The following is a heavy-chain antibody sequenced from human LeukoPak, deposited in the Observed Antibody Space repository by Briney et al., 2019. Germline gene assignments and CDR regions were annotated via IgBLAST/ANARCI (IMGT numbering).Heavy chain of an antibody. CDR3: AKDFHCSGGSCYSMGHDY. V-gene: IGHV3-43*02. Sequence: PGGSLRLSCAASGFTFHDYAMHWVRQAPGKGLEWVSVISGDGSSTYYADSLKGRFTISRDNRKNSLYLQMNSLRTEDSALYYCAKDFHCSGGSCYSMGHDYWGQGTLVTVSS. CDR1: GFTFHDYA. CDR2: ISGDGSST. J-gene: IGHJ4*02. D-gene: IGHD2-15*01.